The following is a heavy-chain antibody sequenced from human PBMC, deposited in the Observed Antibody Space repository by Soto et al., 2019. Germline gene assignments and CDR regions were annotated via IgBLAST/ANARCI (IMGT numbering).Heavy chain of an antibody. J-gene: IGHJ1*01. CDR2: IYSGGST. Sequence: GGSMRICCAASGFTVCSNYMSWVRQAPGKGLEWVSVIYSGGSTYYADSVKGRFTISRDNSKNTLYLQMNSLRAEDTAVYYCARDRVESGYPEYFQHWGQGTLVTVSS. D-gene: IGHD3-22*01. V-gene: IGHV3-53*01. CDR3: ARDRVESGYPEYFQH. CDR1: GFTVCSNY.